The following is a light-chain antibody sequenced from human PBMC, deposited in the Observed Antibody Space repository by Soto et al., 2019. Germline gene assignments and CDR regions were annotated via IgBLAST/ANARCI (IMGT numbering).Light chain of an antibody. V-gene: IGKV1-5*01. J-gene: IGKJ1*01. Sequence: DIQMTQSPSTLSASVGDRVTITCRASQSISSWLAWYQQKPGKAPKFLIYDASNLERGVPSRFSGSGSGTEFTLTISSLQPDDFATYYCQQYMSYTWTFGQGTKVDIK. CDR2: DAS. CDR3: QQYMSYTWT. CDR1: QSISSW.